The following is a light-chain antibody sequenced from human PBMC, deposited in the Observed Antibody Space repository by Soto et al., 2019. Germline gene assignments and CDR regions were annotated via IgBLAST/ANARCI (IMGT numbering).Light chain of an antibody. CDR2: GAS. J-gene: IGKJ1*01. V-gene: IGKV3-20*01. CDR3: QQYDHSPRT. Sequence: EIVLTQSPGTLSLSPGGRATLSCRASQSVNSDYLAWYQQKPGQGPRVLMYGASNRATGIPDRFSGSGSGTDFTLTISRLEPEDFAVYYCQQYDHSPRTFGQGTKVEIK. CDR1: QSVNSDY.